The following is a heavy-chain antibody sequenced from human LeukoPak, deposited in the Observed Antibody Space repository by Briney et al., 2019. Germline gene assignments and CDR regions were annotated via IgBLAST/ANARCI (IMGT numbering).Heavy chain of an antibody. CDR2: ISPSGGTT. J-gene: IGHJ3*02. CDR1: GIIFSNYG. CDR3: ARDLSWGAFI. D-gene: IGHD3-16*01. V-gene: IGHV3-23*01. Sequence: GGTLRLSCEASGIIFSNYGMNWVRQAPGKRLEWVSGISPSGGTTYYADSLKGRFSVSRDNSKNTVYLQMNSLRADDTAVYYCARDLSWGAFIWGQGTMVTVSS.